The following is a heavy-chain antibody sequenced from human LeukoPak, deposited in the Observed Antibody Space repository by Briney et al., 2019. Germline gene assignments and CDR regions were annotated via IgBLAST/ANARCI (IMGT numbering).Heavy chain of an antibody. CDR2: ISGSGDRT. D-gene: IGHD6-13*01. Sequence: QTGGSLRLSCAASGFTFSSYALSWVRQAPGKGLEWVSAISGSGDRTYYAASVKGRFTISRDSSKNTMYLQMNGLRAEDTAVYYCAKDIIIAAAGPAYSDYWGQGTLVTVSS. J-gene: IGHJ4*02. V-gene: IGHV3-23*01. CDR1: GFTFSSYA. CDR3: AKDIIIAAAGPAYSDY.